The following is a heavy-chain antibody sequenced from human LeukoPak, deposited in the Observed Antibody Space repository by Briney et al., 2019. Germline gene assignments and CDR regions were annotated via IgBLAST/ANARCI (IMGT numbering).Heavy chain of an antibody. V-gene: IGHV3-15*05. CDR2: IKSETTGATT. CDR3: TRSYYESSGSLSY. Sequence: PGGSLRLSCATSGFTFSNAWMTWVRQAPGKGLEWLGRIKSETTGATTDYAAPVKGRFNISRDDSKNTLYLEMNSLKTDDTAMYFCTRSYYESSGSLSYWGQGTLVTVSS. J-gene: IGHJ4*02. CDR1: GFTFSNAW. D-gene: IGHD3-22*01.